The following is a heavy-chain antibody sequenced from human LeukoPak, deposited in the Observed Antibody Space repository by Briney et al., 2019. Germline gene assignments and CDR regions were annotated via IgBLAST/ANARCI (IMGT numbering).Heavy chain of an antibody. CDR1: GYTLSDNY. Sequence: ASVKVSCKASGYTLSDNYLHWVRQAPGQRFEWMAWINPSNGETKFAPRFQGRVTMTTDTSTSTAYMELRSLRSDDTAVYYCARDRLGDEVDWGQGTLVTVSS. CDR3: ARDRLGDEVD. J-gene: IGHJ4*02. CDR2: INPSNGET. D-gene: IGHD3-16*01. V-gene: IGHV1-2*07.